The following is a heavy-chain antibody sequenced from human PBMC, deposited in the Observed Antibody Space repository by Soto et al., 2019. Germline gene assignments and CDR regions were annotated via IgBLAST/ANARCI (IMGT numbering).Heavy chain of an antibody. V-gene: IGHV1-69*06. J-gene: IGHJ6*02. Sequence: RASVKVSCKASGDTSSNYGVSWVRQAPGQGLEWMGGILPVFGTTTYARNFQGRITITADKSTSTVYMELTSLRSDDTATYYCAGAPDEVWGTDYWDYGLDVWGQGTTVTVSS. CDR3: AGAPDEVWGTDYWDYGLDV. CDR1: GDTSSNYG. D-gene: IGHD5-12*01. CDR2: ILPVFGTT.